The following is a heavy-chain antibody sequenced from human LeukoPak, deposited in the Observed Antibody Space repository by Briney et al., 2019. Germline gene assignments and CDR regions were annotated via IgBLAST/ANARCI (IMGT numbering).Heavy chain of an antibody. CDR2: INTKSGGT. CDR3: AGDGYCSTTNCYDY. V-gene: IGHV1-2*02. CDR1: GYTFTVYY. D-gene: IGHD2-2*01. Sequence: ASVKVSCKASGYTFTVYYIHWVRQAPGHGLEWLGWINTKSGGTDFAQKFQGRLTMTRDTSISTAYMELSSLKSDDTAVYYCAGDGYCSTTNCYDYWGQGTLVSVSS. J-gene: IGHJ4*02.